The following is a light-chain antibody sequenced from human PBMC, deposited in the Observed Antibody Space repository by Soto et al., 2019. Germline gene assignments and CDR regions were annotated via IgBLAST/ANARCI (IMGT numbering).Light chain of an antibody. V-gene: IGKV1-33*01. CDR3: QPYDSLPPT. Sequence: DIQMTQSPCSLSASVGDSVTMKCQPSEDIKNFLNWYQQKPGKAPKLLIYDAVKLDTGVPSRFSGSGSRTDFTVNISSLQPEDIATYVCQPYDSLPPTFGGGTKVEI. CDR2: DAV. J-gene: IGKJ4*01. CDR1: EDIKNF.